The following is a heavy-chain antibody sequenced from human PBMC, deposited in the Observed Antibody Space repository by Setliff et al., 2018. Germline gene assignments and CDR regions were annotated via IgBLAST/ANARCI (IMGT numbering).Heavy chain of an antibody. CDR2: IYYSGST. D-gene: IGHD3-10*01. J-gene: IGHJ6*02. Sequence: SETLSLTCTVSGGSISSRSYYWGWNRQPPGKGLEWIGSIYYSGSTYYKPSLRSRVTISVDTSKNQFSLKLSSVTAADTAVYYCARVSSYGSGSYYYYYYGMDVWGQGTTVTVSS. CDR1: GGSISSRSYY. CDR3: ARVSSYGSGSYYYYYYGMDV. V-gene: IGHV4-39*07.